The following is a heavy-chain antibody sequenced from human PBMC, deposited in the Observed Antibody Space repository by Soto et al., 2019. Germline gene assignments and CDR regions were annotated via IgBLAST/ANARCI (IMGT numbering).Heavy chain of an antibody. CDR3: ARASDCGGDCPFDY. V-gene: IGHV4-31*03. Sequence: QVQLQESGPGLVKPSQTLSLTCTVSGGSISSGGYYWSWIRQHPGKGLEWIGYIYYSGSTYYNPSLKSRVTISVDTSKNQFSLKLSSVTAADTAVYYCARASDCGGDCPFDYWGQGTLVTVSS. CDR1: GGSISSGGYY. CDR2: IYYSGST. J-gene: IGHJ4*02. D-gene: IGHD2-21*01.